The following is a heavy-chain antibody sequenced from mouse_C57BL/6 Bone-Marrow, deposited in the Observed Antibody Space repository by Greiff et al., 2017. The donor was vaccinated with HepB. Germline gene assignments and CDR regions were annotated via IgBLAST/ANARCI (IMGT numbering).Heavy chain of an antibody. CDR3: ARSGRRAQLRMDY. Sequence: SGPELVKPGASVKISCKASGYTFTDYYINWVKQRPGQGLEWIGWIFPGSGSTYYNEKFKGKATLTVDKSSSTAYMLLSSLTSEDSAVYFCARSGRRAQLRMDYWGQGTSVTVSS. V-gene: IGHV1-75*01. CDR2: IFPGSGST. D-gene: IGHD3-1*01. CDR1: GYTFTDYY. J-gene: IGHJ4*01.